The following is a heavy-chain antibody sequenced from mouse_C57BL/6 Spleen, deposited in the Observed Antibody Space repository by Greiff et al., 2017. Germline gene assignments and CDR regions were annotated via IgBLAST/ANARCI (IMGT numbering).Heavy chain of an antibody. CDR2: IRNKANGYTT. J-gene: IGHJ4*01. CDR3: ARKESMDYAIDY. V-gene: IGHV7-3*01. D-gene: IGHD1-1*02. CDR1: GFTFTDYY. Sequence: EVQRVESGGGLVQPGGSLRLSCAASGFTFTDYYMSWVRQPPGKALEWLGFIRNKANGYTTEYSASVKGRFTISRDNSQSILYLQKSVLISEDTATYYCARKESMDYAIDYWGQGTSVTVSS.